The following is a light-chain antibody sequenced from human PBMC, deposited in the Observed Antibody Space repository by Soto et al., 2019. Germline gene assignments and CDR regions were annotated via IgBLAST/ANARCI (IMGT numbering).Light chain of an antibody. CDR1: SGHSSYA. CDR2: LNSDGSH. V-gene: IGLV4-69*01. CDR3: QTWGTGNVV. Sequence: QPVLTQSPSASASLGASVKLTCTLSSGHSSYAIAWHQQHPEKGPRYLMKLNSDGSHSKGDGIPDRFSGSSSGAERYLTISSLQSEDEADDYCQTWGTGNVVFGGGTKLTVL. J-gene: IGLJ2*01.